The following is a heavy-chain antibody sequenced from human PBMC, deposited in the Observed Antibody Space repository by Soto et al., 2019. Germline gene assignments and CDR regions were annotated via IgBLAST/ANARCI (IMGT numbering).Heavy chain of an antibody. D-gene: IGHD6-19*01. V-gene: IGHV3-74*01. CDR2: INSDGSDT. J-gene: IGHJ2*01. CDR3: ARDAVAATWYFDI. Sequence: EVQLVESGGGLVQPGGSLRLSCAASGFAFGSYWMHWVRQAPGKGLVWVARINSDGSDTSYANSVKVRFTISRDNGKNTVSLQMNSLRDEDTAVYFCARDAVAATWYFDIWGRGTLVAVSS. CDR1: GFAFGSYW.